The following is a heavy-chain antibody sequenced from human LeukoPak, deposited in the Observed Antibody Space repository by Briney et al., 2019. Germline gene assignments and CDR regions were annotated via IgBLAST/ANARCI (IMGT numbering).Heavy chain of an antibody. V-gene: IGHV3-23*01. CDR3: AKDRQWLGQRPSNFDY. J-gene: IGHJ4*02. CDR2: ISSSGGST. D-gene: IGHD6-19*01. Sequence: GGSLRLSCVTSEFTFSSYGMSWVRQAPGKGLEWVSGISSSGGSTYYADSVNGRFTISRDDSKNTVYLQMNRLRADDTALYYCAKDRQWLGQRPSNFDYWGQGTLVTVSS. CDR1: EFTFSSYG.